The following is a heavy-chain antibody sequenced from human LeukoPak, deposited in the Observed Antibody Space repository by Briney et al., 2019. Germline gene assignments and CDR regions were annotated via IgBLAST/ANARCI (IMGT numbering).Heavy chain of an antibody. J-gene: IGHJ6*02. V-gene: IGHV1-3*01. CDR3: AREGLRLGELSPHYYYYYGMDV. Sequence: ASVKVSCKASGYTFTSYAMHWVRQAPGQRLEWMGWINAGSGNTKYSQKFQGRVTITRDTSASTAYMELSSLRSEDTAVYYCAREGLRLGELSPHYYYYYGMDVWGQGTTVTVSS. D-gene: IGHD3-16*02. CDR1: GYTFTSYA. CDR2: INAGSGNT.